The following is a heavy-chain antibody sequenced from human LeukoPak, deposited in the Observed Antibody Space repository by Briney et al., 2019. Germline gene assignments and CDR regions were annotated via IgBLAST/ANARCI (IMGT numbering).Heavy chain of an antibody. J-gene: IGHJ4*02. D-gene: IGHD5-24*01. CDR2: VRGSGNT. CDR3: ARDGAARDGYNLY. CDR1: GFTVSSNY. V-gene: IGHV3-66*01. Sequence: PGGSLRLSCAASGFTVSSNYMGWVRQAPGKGLEWVSIVRGSGNTLYADSVKGRFIISRDNSKNTLYLQMSSLRAEDTAMYYCARDGAARDGYNLYWGQGTLVTVTS.